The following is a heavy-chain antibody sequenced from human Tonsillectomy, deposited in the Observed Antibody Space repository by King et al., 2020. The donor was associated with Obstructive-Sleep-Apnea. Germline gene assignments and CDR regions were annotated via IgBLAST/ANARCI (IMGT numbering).Heavy chain of an antibody. CDR1: GYTFAAYY. J-gene: IGHJ5*02. CDR3: ARARGAGSGSYWFDP. D-gene: IGHD3-10*01. CDR2: INPNSGGT. Sequence: VQLVESGAEVRRPGASVTVSCKASGYTFAAYYLHLVRQAPGQGLEWMECINPNSGGTNYTQNFQGRVTITRDTSIRTAYMELARLTSDDTAVYYCARARGAGSGSYWFDPWGQGTLVTVSS. V-gene: IGHV1-2*02.